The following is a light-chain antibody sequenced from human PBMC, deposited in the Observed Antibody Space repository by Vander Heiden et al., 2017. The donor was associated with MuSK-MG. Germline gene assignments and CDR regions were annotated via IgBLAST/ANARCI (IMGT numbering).Light chain of an antibody. J-gene: IGKJ4*01. CDR3: QQSYRPPLT. V-gene: IGKV1-39*01. Sequence: DLQMTQSPSSLSASVGDRVTITCRASQTITNYLNWYQPQPGKAPNLLLYSASTLQSGVPSRLSGSGPRTDFTLTISNLQPEDFATYSCQQSYRPPLTFGGGTEVDIK. CDR2: SAS. CDR1: QTITNY.